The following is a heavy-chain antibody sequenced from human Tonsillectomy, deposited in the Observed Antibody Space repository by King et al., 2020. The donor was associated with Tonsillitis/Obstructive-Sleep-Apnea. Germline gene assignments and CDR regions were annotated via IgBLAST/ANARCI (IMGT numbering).Heavy chain of an antibody. CDR1: GYSFTSYW. D-gene: IGHD3/OR15-3a*01. Sequence: EVQLVESGAEVKKPGESLKISCKGSGYSFTSYWINWVRQMPGKGLEWMGRIDPSDSYTNYSPSFQGHVTISADKSISTAYLQWSSLKASDTAMYYCARPPRPHDFGDHTSWSFDLWGRGTLVTVSS. V-gene: IGHV5-10-1*03. CDR3: ARPPRPHDFGDHTSWSFDL. CDR2: IDPSDSYT. J-gene: IGHJ2*01.